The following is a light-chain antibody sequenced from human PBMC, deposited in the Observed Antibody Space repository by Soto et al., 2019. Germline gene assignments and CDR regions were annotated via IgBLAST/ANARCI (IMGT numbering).Light chain of an antibody. J-gene: IGKJ2*01. V-gene: IGKV3-20*01. CDR3: QHYGRSAYT. Sequence: EIVLTQSPGTLSLSPGERATLSCRASQSVSSNYLAWYQQKPGQAPRLLIYGASSRATRIPDRFSGSGSGTDFTLTISRLEPEDFAVYYCQHYGRSAYTFGQGTTLEIK. CDR1: QSVSSNY. CDR2: GAS.